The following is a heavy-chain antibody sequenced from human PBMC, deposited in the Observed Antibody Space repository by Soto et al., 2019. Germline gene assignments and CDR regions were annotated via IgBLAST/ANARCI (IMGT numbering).Heavy chain of an antibody. J-gene: IGHJ6*02. Sequence: VGSLRLSCEASGFSFSTYSMHWVRQAPGKGLEWVSSIGRRSDIYYADSVKGRFTISRDNAKNSVSLQMNSLRDEDTAVYYCAREETAWPLAYGLDVWGQGTTVTVSS. CDR3: AREETAWPLAYGLDV. D-gene: IGHD2-21*02. V-gene: IGHV3-21*01. CDR2: IGRRSDI. CDR1: GFSFSTYS.